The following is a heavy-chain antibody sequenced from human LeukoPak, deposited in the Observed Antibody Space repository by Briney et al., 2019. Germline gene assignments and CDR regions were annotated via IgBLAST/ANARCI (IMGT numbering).Heavy chain of an antibody. Sequence: SETLSLTCAVYGGSFSGYYWSCIRQPAGKGLEWIGHIYTTGSTNYNPSLKSRVTISVDTSKNQFSLKLSSVTAADTAVYYCARARLSSSWYGTYYYYYMDVWGKGTTVTVSS. J-gene: IGHJ6*03. CDR2: IYTTGST. CDR3: ARARLSSSWYGTYYYYYMDV. CDR1: GGSFSGYY. V-gene: IGHV4-59*10. D-gene: IGHD6-13*01.